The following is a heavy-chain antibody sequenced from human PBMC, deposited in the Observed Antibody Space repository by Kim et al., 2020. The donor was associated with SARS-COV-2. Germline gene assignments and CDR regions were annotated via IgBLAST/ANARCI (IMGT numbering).Heavy chain of an antibody. D-gene: IGHD2-2*01. V-gene: IGHV3-23*01. CDR3: TKDRWSTSWSGGGHDAFDI. CDR2: ITGSGGST. J-gene: IGHJ3*02. CDR1: GFTFSSFA. Sequence: GGSLRLSCAASGFTFSSFAMSWVRQTPGKGLEWVSGITGSGGSTYYADSVTGRFTISRDNFKNTLYLQMNSLRAEDTALYYCTKDRWSTSWSGGGHDAFDIWGQGTMVTVSS.